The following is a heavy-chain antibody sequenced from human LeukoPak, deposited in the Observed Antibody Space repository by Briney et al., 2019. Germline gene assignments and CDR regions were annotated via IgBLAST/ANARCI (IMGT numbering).Heavy chain of an antibody. CDR2: IRYDGSNK. Sequence: GGSLGLSCAASGFTFSSYGMHWVRQAPGKGLEWVTFIRYDGSNKYYADSVKGRFTMSRDNSKNTLYLQMNSLRAEDTAVYYCAKETYSSAWFFDYWGQGTLVTVSS. J-gene: IGHJ4*02. CDR1: GFTFSSYG. V-gene: IGHV3-30*02. CDR3: AKETYSSAWFFDY. D-gene: IGHD6-19*01.